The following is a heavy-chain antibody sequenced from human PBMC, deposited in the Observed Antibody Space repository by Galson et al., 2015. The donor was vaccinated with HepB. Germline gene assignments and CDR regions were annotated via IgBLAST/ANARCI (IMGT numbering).Heavy chain of an antibody. CDR2: IWYDGSNK. J-gene: IGHJ3*02. CDR3: ARDQQLVRSAFDI. D-gene: IGHD6-13*01. Sequence: SLRLSCAASGSTFSSYGMHWVRQAPGKGLEWVAVIWYDGSNKYYADSVKGRFTISRDNSKNTLYLQMNSLRAEDTAVYYCARDQQLVRSAFDIWGQGTMVTVSS. CDR1: GSTFSSYG. V-gene: IGHV3-33*08.